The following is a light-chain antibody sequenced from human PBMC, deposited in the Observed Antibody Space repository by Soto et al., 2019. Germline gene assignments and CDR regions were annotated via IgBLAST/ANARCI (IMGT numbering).Light chain of an antibody. J-gene: IGKJ1*01. V-gene: IGKV1-5*03. Sequence: DIQMTQSPSTLSASVGDRVTITCRASQSISSWLVWYQQKPGKAPNLLIYMASTLESGVPSRFSGSGSGTEFTLTITSLQPDDFATYYCQQYNVYSPTFGQGTKVEI. CDR1: QSISSW. CDR2: MAS. CDR3: QQYNVYSPT.